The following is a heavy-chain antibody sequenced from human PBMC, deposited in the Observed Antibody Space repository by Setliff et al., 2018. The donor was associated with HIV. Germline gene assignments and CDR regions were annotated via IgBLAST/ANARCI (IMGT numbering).Heavy chain of an antibody. CDR1: GVSVNSGGYY. Sequence: SEILSLTCTVSGVSVNSGGYYWNWIRQHPGKGLEWIGHIYYSGSTYDNPSLKSRISISIDTSKNQFSLKLNSVTAADTAVYYCAKAPKRVYYYGSATYLHDAFDIWGQGTMVTVSS. CDR3: AKAPKRVYYYGSATYLHDAFDI. V-gene: IGHV4-31*03. J-gene: IGHJ3*02. CDR2: IYYSGST. D-gene: IGHD3-10*01.